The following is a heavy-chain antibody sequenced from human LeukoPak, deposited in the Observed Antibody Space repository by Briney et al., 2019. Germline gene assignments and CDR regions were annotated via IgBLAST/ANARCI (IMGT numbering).Heavy chain of an antibody. V-gene: IGHV4-39*01. Sequence: SETLSHTCTVSGGSISSSSYYWGWIRQPPGKGLEWIGSIYYSGSTYYNPSLKSRVTISVDTSKNQFSLKLSSVTAADTAVYYCARRADYGDYYNWFDPWGQGTLVTVSS. D-gene: IGHD4-17*01. CDR2: IYYSGST. CDR1: GGSISSSSYY. J-gene: IGHJ5*02. CDR3: ARRADYGDYYNWFDP.